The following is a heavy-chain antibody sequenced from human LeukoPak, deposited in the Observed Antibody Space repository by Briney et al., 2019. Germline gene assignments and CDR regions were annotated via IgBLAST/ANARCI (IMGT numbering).Heavy chain of an antibody. CDR2: IYPGDSDT. Sequence: GESLKISCKGPGYSFPSYWIGWVRQLPGKGLEWMGIIYPGDSDTRYSPSFQGQVTISADKSISTAYLQWSSLKASDTAMYYCARLIVGATRYFDYWGQGTLVTVSS. J-gene: IGHJ4*02. CDR3: ARLIVGATRYFDY. D-gene: IGHD1-26*01. V-gene: IGHV5-51*01. CDR1: GYSFPSYW.